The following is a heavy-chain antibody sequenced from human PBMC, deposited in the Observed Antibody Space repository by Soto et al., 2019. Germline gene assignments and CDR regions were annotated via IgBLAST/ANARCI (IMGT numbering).Heavy chain of an antibody. CDR3: ARQPLFDSFSNWYFDL. D-gene: IGHD3-9*01. V-gene: IGHV4-39*01. CDR2: VHSSEKT. Sequence: PSETLSLTCTVSGGSMTSRNSYWAWVRQLPGKGLEWIGSVHSSEKTYYNPSLKSRVTLSIDTSKSQFFLKLTSVTAADAAVYFCARQPLFDSFSNWYFDLWGRGTLVTVSS. CDR1: GGSMTSRNSY. J-gene: IGHJ2*01.